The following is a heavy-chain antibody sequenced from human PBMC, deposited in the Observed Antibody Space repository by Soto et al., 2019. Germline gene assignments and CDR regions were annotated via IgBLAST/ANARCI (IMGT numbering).Heavy chain of an antibody. J-gene: IGHJ5*02. CDR3: ARDKGGDLEDNWFDP. D-gene: IGHD2-21*02. CDR1: GYTFTSYY. CDR2: INPSGGST. V-gene: IGHV1-46*01. Sequence: GASVKVSCKASGYTFTSYYMHWVRQAPGQGLEWVGIINPSGGSTSYAQKFQGRVTMTRDTSTSTVYMELSSLRSEDTAVYYCARDKGGDLEDNWFDPWGQGTLVTVSS.